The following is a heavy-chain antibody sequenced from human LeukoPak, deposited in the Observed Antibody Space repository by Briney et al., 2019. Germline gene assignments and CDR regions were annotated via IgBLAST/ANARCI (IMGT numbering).Heavy chain of an antibody. D-gene: IGHD3-16*01. CDR3: GRSAGFVHFDH. Sequence: SETLSLTCAVSGGSLSSYYLSWIRQPPGKGLEWIGYIYYSGSTNYNPSLKSRVTISVETSKNQFSLMVRSVTAADTAVYYCGRSAGFVHFDHWGQGTLVTVTS. V-gene: IGHV4-59*12. J-gene: IGHJ4*02. CDR1: GGSLSSYY. CDR2: IYYSGST.